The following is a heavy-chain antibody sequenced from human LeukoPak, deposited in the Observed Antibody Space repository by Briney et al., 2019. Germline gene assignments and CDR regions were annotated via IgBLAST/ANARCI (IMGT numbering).Heavy chain of an antibody. V-gene: IGHV1-46*01. CDR3: ARASGSYRLLDY. J-gene: IGHJ4*02. CDR1: GYTFTSYY. CDR2: INPSGGST. D-gene: IGHD1-26*01. Sequence: ASVKVSCKASGYTFTSYYMHWVRQAPGQGLEWMGIINPSGGSTSYAQKFQGRVTMTRDTSTSTVYMELSSLRSEDTAMYYCARASGSYRLLDYWGQGTLVTVSS.